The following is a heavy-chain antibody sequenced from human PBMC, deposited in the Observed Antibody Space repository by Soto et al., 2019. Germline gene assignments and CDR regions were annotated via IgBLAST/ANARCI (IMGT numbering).Heavy chain of an antibody. D-gene: IGHD3-3*01. CDR3: ARDRLRSGYSAPFDY. V-gene: IGHV3-30-3*01. J-gene: IGHJ4*02. CDR1: GFTFSSYP. Sequence: PGGSLRLSCAASGFTFSSYPMHWVRQAPGKGLEWVAVISYDDGSTKYYADSVKGRFTISRDNSKNTLDLQMNSLRAEDSAVYYCARDRLRSGYSAPFDYWGRGSLVTVSS. CDR2: ISYDDGSTK.